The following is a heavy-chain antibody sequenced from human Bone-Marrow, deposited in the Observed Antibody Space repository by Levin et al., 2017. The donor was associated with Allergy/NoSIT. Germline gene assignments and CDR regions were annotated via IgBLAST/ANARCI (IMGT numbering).Heavy chain of an antibody. V-gene: IGHV3-23*01. CDR1: GFSFRSYD. CDR2: FSASGSNT. Sequence: GESLKISCAASGFSFRSYDMYWVRQAPRKGLEWVSTFSASGSNTYYADSVKGRFTISRDNSKNTLYLQMNSLRAEDTAVYYCAKDTTNSAGYYESSGPIWGQGTLVTVSS. D-gene: IGHD3-22*01. CDR3: AKDTTNSAGYYESSGPI. J-gene: IGHJ4*02.